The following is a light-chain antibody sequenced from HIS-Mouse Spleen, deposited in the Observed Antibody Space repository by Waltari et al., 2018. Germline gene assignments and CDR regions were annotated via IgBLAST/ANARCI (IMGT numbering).Light chain of an antibody. CDR2: EGS. J-gene: IGLJ3*02. CDR1: SSDVGSYNL. V-gene: IGLV2-23*01. Sequence: QSALTPPASVSGSPGQSITISCPGTSSDVGSYNLVSWYQQHPGKAPKLIIYEGSKRPSGVFKRFSGSKSGNTASLTISGLQAEDEADYYCCSYAGSSTWVFGGGTKLTFL. CDR3: CSYAGSSTWV.